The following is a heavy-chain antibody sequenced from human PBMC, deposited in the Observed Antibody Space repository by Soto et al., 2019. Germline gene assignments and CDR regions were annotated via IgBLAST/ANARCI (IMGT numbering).Heavy chain of an antibody. D-gene: IGHD6-19*01. J-gene: IGHJ4*02. CDR3: ARGLYSSSTGELAY. Sequence: QVQLVESGGGVVQPGRSLRLSCAASGFSFSSYGLHWVRQAPGKGLEWVAVIWYDGSNKYYADSVKGRFTISRDNSKNTLYLHMNSPRDGDTAVYYCARGLYSSSTGELAYWGQGALVTVSS. CDR2: IWYDGSNK. V-gene: IGHV3-33*01. CDR1: GFSFSSYG.